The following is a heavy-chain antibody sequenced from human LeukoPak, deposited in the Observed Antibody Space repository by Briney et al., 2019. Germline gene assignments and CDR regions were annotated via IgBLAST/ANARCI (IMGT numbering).Heavy chain of an antibody. D-gene: IGHD3-10*01. CDR1: GGSISSGDYY. CDR3: ARAWFGGLDY. J-gene: IGHJ4*02. V-gene: IGHV4-39*07. Sequence: SETLSLTCTVSGGSISSGDYYWSWIRQPPGKGLEWIGEINHSGSTNYNPSLKSRVTISVDTSKNQFSLKLSSVTAADTAVYYCARAWFGGLDYWGQGTLVTVSS. CDR2: INHSGST.